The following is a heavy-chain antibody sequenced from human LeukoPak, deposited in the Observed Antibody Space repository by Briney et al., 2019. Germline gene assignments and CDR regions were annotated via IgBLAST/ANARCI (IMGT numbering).Heavy chain of an antibody. D-gene: IGHD6-13*01. Sequence: GGSLRLSCAASGFTFSSYSMNWVRQAPGKGPEWVSSISSSSSYIYYADSVKGRFTISRDNAKNSLYLQMNSLRAEDTAVYYCAKIRQQLVLGDYFDYWGQGTLVTVSS. CDR1: GFTFSSYS. J-gene: IGHJ4*02. V-gene: IGHV3-21*01. CDR2: ISSSSSYI. CDR3: AKIRQQLVLGDYFDY.